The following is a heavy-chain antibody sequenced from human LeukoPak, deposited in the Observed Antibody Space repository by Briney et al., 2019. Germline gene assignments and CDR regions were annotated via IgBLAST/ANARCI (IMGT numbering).Heavy chain of an antibody. D-gene: IGHD3-22*01. CDR2: IWYDGSNK. CDR1: EFTFSSYG. CDR3: ARDIYGDFYDRSFDY. Sequence: TGGSLRLSCAASEFTFSSYGMHWVRQAPGKGLEWVAVIWYDGSNKYYADSVKGRFTISRDNSKNTLYLQMNSLRAEDTAVYYCARDIYGDFYDRSFDYWGQGTLVTVSS. V-gene: IGHV3-33*01. J-gene: IGHJ4*02.